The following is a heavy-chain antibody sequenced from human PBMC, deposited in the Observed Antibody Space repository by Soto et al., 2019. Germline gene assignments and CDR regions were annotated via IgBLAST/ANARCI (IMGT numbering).Heavy chain of an antibody. CDR2: MSYSGST. Sequence: QLQLQESGPGLVKPSETLSLTCTVSGGSISSSSSYWGWIRQPPGKGLEWIGSMSYSGSTYHTPSHKSRVTLSVDTTQNQFSLKLTSLTAADTAVYYCARHRVPSVYDPIPGGFDSWGQGILVTASS. CDR1: GGSISSSSSY. J-gene: IGHJ4*02. CDR3: ARHRVPSVYDPIPGGFDS. D-gene: IGHD5-12*01. V-gene: IGHV4-39*01.